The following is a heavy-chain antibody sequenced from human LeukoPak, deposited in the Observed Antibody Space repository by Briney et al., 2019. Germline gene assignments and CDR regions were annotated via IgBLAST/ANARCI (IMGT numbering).Heavy chain of an antibody. CDR3: ARVVLGRRWLQTSYYYGMDV. V-gene: IGHV1-69*13. J-gene: IGHJ6*02. CDR2: IIPNFGTA. D-gene: IGHD5-24*01. CDR1: GCTFSSYA. Sequence: SVKVSCKASGCTFSSYAISWVRQAPGQGLEWMGGIIPNFGTANYAQKFQGRVTITADESTSTDYLELSSLTSEDTAVYYCARVVLGRRWLQTSYYYGMDVWGQGTTVTVSS.